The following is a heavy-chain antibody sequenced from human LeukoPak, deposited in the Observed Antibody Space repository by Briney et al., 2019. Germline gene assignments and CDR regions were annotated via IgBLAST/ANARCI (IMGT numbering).Heavy chain of an antibody. CDR2: ISSSGSTK. D-gene: IGHD2/OR15-2a*01. Sequence: GGSLRLSCGASGITFSSYSMNWVRQAPGKGLEWVSYISSSGSTKYYADSVKGRFTISRDNARNSLYLQMNSLRAEDTAAYFCARGGLSIMGYWGQGTLVTVSS. CDR3: ARGGLSIMGY. CDR1: GITFSSYS. J-gene: IGHJ4*02. V-gene: IGHV3-48*01.